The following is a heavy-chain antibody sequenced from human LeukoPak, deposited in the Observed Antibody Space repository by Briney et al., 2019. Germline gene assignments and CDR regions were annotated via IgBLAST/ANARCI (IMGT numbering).Heavy chain of an antibody. CDR3: ARGNYDFWRTLALDI. CDR2: IKEDGSEK. Sequence: GGSLRLSCAASGFTFSNYWMSWVRQAPGKGLEWVANIKEDGSEKYYVDSVKGRFTMSRDNAKNSLYLQMNSLRAEDTAVYYCARGNYDFWRTLALDIWGQGTMVTVSS. CDR1: GFTFSNYW. J-gene: IGHJ3*02. V-gene: IGHV3-7*01. D-gene: IGHD3-3*01.